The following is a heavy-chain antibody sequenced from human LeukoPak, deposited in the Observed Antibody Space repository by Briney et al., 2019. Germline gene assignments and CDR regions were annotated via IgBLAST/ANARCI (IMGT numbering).Heavy chain of an antibody. CDR3: ARQILYSSGWPIDY. CDR2: IYYSGST. J-gene: IGHJ4*02. Sequence: SETLSLTCGLSGGSLTQSYWSWIRQPPGKGLEWIGSIYYSGSTYYNPSLKSRVTISVDTSKNQFSLKLSSVTAADTAVYYCARQILYSSGWPIDYWGQGTLVTVSS. V-gene: IGHV4-39*01. D-gene: IGHD6-19*01. CDR1: GGSLTQSY.